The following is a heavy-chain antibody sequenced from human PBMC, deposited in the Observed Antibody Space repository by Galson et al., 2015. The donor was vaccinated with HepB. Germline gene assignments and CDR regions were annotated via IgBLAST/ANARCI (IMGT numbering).Heavy chain of an antibody. CDR1: GFMFTGYY. CDR3: ARDSDMDV. CDR2: INPDGGAT. J-gene: IGHJ6*03. V-gene: IGHV1-2*06. Sequence: SVKVSCKASGFMFTGYYLHWVRQVPGQRLEWMGRINPDGGATDSAQRFQDRVTLTSDTSINTAYIELRSLRPDDTAVYFCARDSDMDVWGTGTTVIVSS.